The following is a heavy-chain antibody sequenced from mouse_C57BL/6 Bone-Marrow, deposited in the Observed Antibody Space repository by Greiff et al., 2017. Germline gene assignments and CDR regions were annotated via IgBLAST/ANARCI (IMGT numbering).Heavy chain of an antibody. V-gene: IGHV1-74*01. CDR1: GYTFTSYW. Sequence: QVKLQQPGAELVKPGASVKVSCKAPGYTFTSYWLHWVKQRPGKGLEWIGRIHPSDSVTNYNQKFKGKATLTVDKSSSTAYMQFSSLTSEESAVYYCAISAYWGQGTLVTVSA. J-gene: IGHJ3*01. CDR3: AISAY. CDR2: IHPSDSVT.